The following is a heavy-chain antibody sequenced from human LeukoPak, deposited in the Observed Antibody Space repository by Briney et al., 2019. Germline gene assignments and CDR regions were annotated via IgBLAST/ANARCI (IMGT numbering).Heavy chain of an antibody. D-gene: IGHD3-22*01. CDR3: ARGKDYYDSSGYFYEK. CDR1: GGSISTYY. CDR2: IYYTGST. Sequence: KSSETLSLTCTVSGGSISTYYWNWIRQPPGKGLECIGYIYYTGSTNYNPSLKSRVTISVDTSKNQFSLRLSSVTAADTAVYYCARGKDYYDSSGYFYEKWGQGTLVTVSS. J-gene: IGHJ4*02. V-gene: IGHV4-59*01.